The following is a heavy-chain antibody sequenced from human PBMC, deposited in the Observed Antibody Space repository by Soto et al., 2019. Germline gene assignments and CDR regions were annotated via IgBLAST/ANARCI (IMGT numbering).Heavy chain of an antibody. CDR2: IFYSGST. CDR3: ARRRVGSEPDC. CDR1: GGSISSSNNY. V-gene: IGHV4-39*01. J-gene: IGHJ4*02. D-gene: IGHD1-26*01. Sequence: QLQLQESGPGLVKPSETLSLTCTVSGGSISSSNNYWGWIRQPPGKGLEWIGSIFYSGSTYYNPSLKSRVTISVDTSKNQFSLKLNAVTAADTAVYYCARRRVGSEPDCWGQGTLVIVSS.